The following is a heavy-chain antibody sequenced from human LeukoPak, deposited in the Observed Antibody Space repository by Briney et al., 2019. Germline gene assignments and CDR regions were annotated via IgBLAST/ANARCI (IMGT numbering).Heavy chain of an antibody. CDR3: GRLSYCGGHCYCFDS. J-gene: IGHJ4*02. V-gene: IGHV4-4*07. D-gene: IGHD2-21*02. CDR2: IYTSWST. CDR1: GGSISRYY. Sequence: PSETLSLTCTGSGGSISRYYLSWIRQPAGKGLEWIGRIYTSWSTNYNPSLKRRVTMSVDTSKNQFSLKLSSVTAADTAVYHCGRLSYCGGHCYCFDSWGQGTLVTVSS.